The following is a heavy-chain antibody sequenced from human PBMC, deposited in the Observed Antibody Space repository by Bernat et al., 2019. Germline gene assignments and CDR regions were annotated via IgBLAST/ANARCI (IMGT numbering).Heavy chain of an antibody. V-gene: IGHV3-48*01. CDR3: ARDLSSGWFDDAFDI. D-gene: IGHD6-19*01. CDR1: GFTFSSYS. CDR2: ISSSSTI. Sequence: EVQLVESGGGLVQPGGSLRLSCAASGFTFSSYSMNWVRQAPGKGLEWVSYISSSSTIYYADSVKGRFTISRDNAKNSLYLQMNSLRAEDTAVYYCARDLSSGWFDDAFDIWGQGTMVTVSS. J-gene: IGHJ3*02.